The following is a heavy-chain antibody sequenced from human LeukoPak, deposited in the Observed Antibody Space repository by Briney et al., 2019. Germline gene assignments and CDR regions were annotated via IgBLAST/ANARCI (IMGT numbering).Heavy chain of an antibody. J-gene: IGHJ4*02. V-gene: IGHV1-8*01. CDR2: MNPNSGNT. Sequence: ASVKVSCKASGYTFTSYDINWVRQATGQGLEWMRWMNPNSGNTGYAQKFQGRVAMTRNTSISTAYMELSSLRSEDTAVYYCARGLVSVTTLTSYYFDYWGQGTLVTVSS. D-gene: IGHD4-11*01. CDR1: GYTFTSYD. CDR3: ARGLVSVTTLTSYYFDY.